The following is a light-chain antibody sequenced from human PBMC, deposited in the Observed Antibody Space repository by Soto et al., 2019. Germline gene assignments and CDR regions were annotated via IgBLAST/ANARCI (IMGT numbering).Light chain of an antibody. CDR2: GIS. CDR1: HTISSSY. CDR3: QQYVTSSPLT. J-gene: IGKJ1*01. V-gene: IGKV3-20*01. Sequence: EIVLTQSPGTLSLSPGERATLSCSASHTISSSYLAWYQQKPGQAPRLLMYGISRRATGIPDRFSGSGSGIDFTLTITRLEPEDFAVYYCQQYVTSSPLTFGQGTKVEIK.